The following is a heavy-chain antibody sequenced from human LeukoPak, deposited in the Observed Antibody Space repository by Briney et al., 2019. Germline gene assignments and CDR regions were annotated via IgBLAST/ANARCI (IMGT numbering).Heavy chain of an antibody. Sequence: SETLSLTCPVSGGSISSYYWSWIRQPPGKGLDWIGYIDYSGYSNYNPSLKSRVTISIDTSRNQFSLKLSSVTAADTAVYYCASTEWNYARWGQGTLVTVSS. CDR2: IDYSGYS. CDR1: GGSISSYY. V-gene: IGHV4-59*01. J-gene: IGHJ4*02. CDR3: ASTEWNYAR. D-gene: IGHD1-7*01.